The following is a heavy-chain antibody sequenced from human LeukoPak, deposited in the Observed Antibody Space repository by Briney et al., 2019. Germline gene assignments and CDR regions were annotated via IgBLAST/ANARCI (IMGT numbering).Heavy chain of an antibody. CDR2: IRYDGSNK. Sequence: GGSLRLSCAASGFTFSSYGMHWVRQAPGKGLEWVAFIRYDGSNKYYADSVKGRFTISRDNSKNTLYLQMNSLRAEDTAVYYCAKMVHGNFGVVITPNYWGQGTLVTVSS. CDR3: AKMVHGNFGVVITPNY. V-gene: IGHV3-30*02. CDR1: GFTFSSYG. J-gene: IGHJ4*02. D-gene: IGHD3-3*01.